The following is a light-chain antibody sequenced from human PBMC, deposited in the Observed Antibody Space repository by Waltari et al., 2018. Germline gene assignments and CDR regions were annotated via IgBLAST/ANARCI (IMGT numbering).Light chain of an antibody. CDR3: CSYAGSYTGNV. CDR1: SSDVGGYNY. Sequence: QSALTQPRSVSGSPGQSVTISCTGTSSDVGGYNYVSWYQQHPGKAPKLMIYDVSKRPSGVPDRFSGSKSGNTASLTISGLQAEDEADYYCCSYAGSYTGNVFGSGTKVTVL. CDR2: DVS. V-gene: IGLV2-11*01. J-gene: IGLJ6*01.